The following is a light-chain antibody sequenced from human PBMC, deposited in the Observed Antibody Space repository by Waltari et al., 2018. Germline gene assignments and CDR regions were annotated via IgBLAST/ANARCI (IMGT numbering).Light chain of an antibody. CDR1: NIGGKK. CDR2: TNS. CDR3: QVWDSNIWV. J-gene: IGLJ3*02. V-gene: IGLV3-9*01. Sequence: SYELTQPLSVSVALGQTATITCGGSNIGGKKVHWYQQKSGQAPGVVGDTNSNWPSGSPGRYSGSRSGRTATLTISRARAGDEADYYCQVWDSNIWVFGGGTKLTVL.